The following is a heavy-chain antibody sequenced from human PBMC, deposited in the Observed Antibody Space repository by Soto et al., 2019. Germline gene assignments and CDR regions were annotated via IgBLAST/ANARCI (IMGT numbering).Heavy chain of an antibody. J-gene: IGHJ4*02. D-gene: IGHD4-17*01. V-gene: IGHV1-18*01. CDR2: ISAYNGNT. CDR3: AREVFVVSGIDYGDSDFDY. Sequence: QVQLVQSGAEVKKPGASVKVSCKASGYTFTSYGISWVRQAPGQGLEWMGWISAYNGNTNYAQKLQGRVTMTTDTSTSTAYMELRSLRSDDTAVYYCAREVFVVSGIDYGDSDFDYWGQGTLVTVSS. CDR1: GYTFTSYG.